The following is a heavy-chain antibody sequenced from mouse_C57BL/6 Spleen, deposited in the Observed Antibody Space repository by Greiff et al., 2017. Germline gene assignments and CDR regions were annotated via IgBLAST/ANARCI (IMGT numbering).Heavy chain of an antibody. Sequence: QVQLQQPGAELVMPGASVKLSCKASGYTFTSYWMHWVKQRPGQGLEWIGEIDPSDSYTNYHQKFKGKSTMTVDKSSSTAYMQLSSLTSEDSAVYYCANAAGNVYYAMDYGGQGTSVTVSS. J-gene: IGHJ4*01. V-gene: IGHV1-69*01. CDR2: IDPSDSYT. CDR3: ANAAGNVYYAMDY. D-gene: IGHD2-1*01. CDR1: GYTFTSYW.